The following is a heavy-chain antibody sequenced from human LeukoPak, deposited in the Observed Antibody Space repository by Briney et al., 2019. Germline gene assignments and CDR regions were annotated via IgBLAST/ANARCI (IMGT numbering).Heavy chain of an antibody. Sequence: ASVKVSCKASGYTFTGYYMHWVRQAPGQGLEWMGWINPNSGGTNYAQKFQGRVTMTRDTSISTAYMELSRLRSDDTAVYYCARDTAMVTPFDYWGQGTLVTVSS. V-gene: IGHV1-2*02. D-gene: IGHD5-18*01. CDR1: GYTFTGYY. CDR2: INPNSGGT. J-gene: IGHJ4*02. CDR3: ARDTAMVTPFDY.